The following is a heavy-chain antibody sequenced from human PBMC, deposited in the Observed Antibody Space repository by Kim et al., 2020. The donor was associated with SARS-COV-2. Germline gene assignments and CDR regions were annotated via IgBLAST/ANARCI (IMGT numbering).Heavy chain of an antibody. CDR2: ISSSSAYI. D-gene: IGHD3-22*01. CDR3: ASLYYYESSGAT. V-gene: IGHV3-21*01. CDR1: GFDLSGYS. J-gene: IGHJ5*02. Sequence: LSLTCVASGFDLSGYSMNWVRQAPGKGLEWVSSISSSSAYISYADSVKGRFTVSRDNAKNSLYLQMNSLRAEDTAVYYCASLYYYESSGATWGQGTLVTVSS.